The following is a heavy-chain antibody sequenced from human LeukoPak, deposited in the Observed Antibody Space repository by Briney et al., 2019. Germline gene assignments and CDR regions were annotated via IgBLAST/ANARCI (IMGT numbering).Heavy chain of an antibody. V-gene: IGHV3-30*02. CDR1: GFTFSSYG. Sequence: GGSLRLSCAASGFTFSSYGMHWVRQAPGKGLEWVAFIRYDGSNKYYAGSVKGRFTISRDNAKNTLFLQMNSLRAEDTAVYYCAKGPTTVVTPKSFHADYWGQGTLVTVSS. CDR2: IRYDGSNK. CDR3: AKGPTTVVTPKSFHADY. J-gene: IGHJ4*02. D-gene: IGHD4-23*01.